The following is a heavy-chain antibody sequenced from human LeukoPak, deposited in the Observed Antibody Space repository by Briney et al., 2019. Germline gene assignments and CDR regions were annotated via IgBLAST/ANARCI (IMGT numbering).Heavy chain of an antibody. CDR2: IIPILGIA. CDR1: GYTLTELS. CDR3: AREAGSYGLYYFDY. Sequence: GASVKASCKVSGYTLTELSMHWVRQAPGQGLEWMGRIIPILGIANYAQKFQGRVTITADKSTSTAYMELSSLRSEDTAVYYCAREAGSYGLYYFDYWGQGTLVTVSS. V-gene: IGHV1-69*04. J-gene: IGHJ4*02. D-gene: IGHD5-18*01.